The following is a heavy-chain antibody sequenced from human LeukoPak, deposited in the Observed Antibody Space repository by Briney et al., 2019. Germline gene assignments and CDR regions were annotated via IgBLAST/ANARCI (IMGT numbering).Heavy chain of an antibody. V-gene: IGHV3-23*01. CDR1: GFTFSSYA. Sequence: PGGSLRLSCGASGFTFSSYAMSWVRQPAGKGLAWVSAISGSGGSTYYADSVKGRFTISRDNSKDTLYLQMNSLRAEDTAVYYCAKDHPKFDYWGQGNGVTVTA. CDR2: ISGSGGST. CDR3: AKDHPKFDY. J-gene: IGHJ4*02.